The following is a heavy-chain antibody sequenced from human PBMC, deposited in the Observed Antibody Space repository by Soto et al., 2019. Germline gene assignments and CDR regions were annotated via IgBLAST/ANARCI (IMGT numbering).Heavy chain of an antibody. CDR2: INAGNGNT. V-gene: IGHV1-3*01. CDR3: ARDIALAVPPHYYYYGMDV. D-gene: IGHD6-19*01. Sequence: ASVKVSCKASGYTFTSYAMHWVRQAPGQRLEWMGWINAGNGNTKYSQKFQGRVTITRDTSASTAYMELSSLRSEDTAVYYCARDIALAVPPHYYYYGMDVWGQGTKVTVSS. CDR1: GYTFTSYA. J-gene: IGHJ6*02.